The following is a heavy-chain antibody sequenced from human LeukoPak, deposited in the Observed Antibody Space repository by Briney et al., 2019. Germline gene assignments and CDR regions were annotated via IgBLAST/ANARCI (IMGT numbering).Heavy chain of an antibody. Sequence: GGSLRLSCAASGFIFSSYSMSWVRQAPGKGLEWVSSISGSGGHSTYYADSVKGRFTISRDDSKNTLYLQMNTLGVEDTAVYYCADALGIWGQGAQVTVSS. D-gene: IGHD7-27*01. V-gene: IGHV3-23*01. CDR2: ISGSGGHST. J-gene: IGHJ4*02. CDR1: GFIFSSYS. CDR3: ADALGI.